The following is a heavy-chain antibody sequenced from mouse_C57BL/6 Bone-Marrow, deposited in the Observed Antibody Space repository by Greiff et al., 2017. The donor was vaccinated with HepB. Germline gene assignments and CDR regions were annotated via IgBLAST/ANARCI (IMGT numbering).Heavy chain of an antibody. V-gene: IGHV3-6*01. CDR3: AREGTVLFAY. J-gene: IGHJ3*01. CDR2: ISYDGSN. Sequence: EVQLVESGPGLVKPSQSLSLTCSVTGYSITSGYYWNWIRQFPGNKLEWMGYISYDGSNNYNPSLKNRISITRDTSKNQFFLKLNSVTTEDTATYYCAREGTVLFAYWGQ. D-gene: IGHD3-3*01. CDR1: GYSITSGYY.